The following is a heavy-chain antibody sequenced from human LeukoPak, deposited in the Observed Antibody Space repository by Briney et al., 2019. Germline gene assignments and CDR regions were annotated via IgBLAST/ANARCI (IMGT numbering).Heavy chain of an antibody. Sequence: PGGSLRLSCAASGFTFSSYAMSWVRQAPGKGLEWVSAISGSGGSTYYADSVKGRFTISRDNSKNTLYLQMNSLRAEDTAVYYYAKDPGYSSSWYNDYWGQGTLVTVSS. CDR3: AKDPGYSSSWYNDY. D-gene: IGHD6-13*01. CDR2: ISGSGGST. J-gene: IGHJ4*02. V-gene: IGHV3-23*01. CDR1: GFTFSSYA.